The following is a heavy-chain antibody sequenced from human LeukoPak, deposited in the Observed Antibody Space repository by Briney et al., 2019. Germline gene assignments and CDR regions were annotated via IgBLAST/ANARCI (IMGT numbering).Heavy chain of an antibody. D-gene: IGHD6-19*01. Sequence: GSLRLSCAASGFTFSSYGMHWVRQAPGKGLEWVAFIRYDGSNKYYADSVKGRFTISRDNSKNTLYLQMNSLRAEDTAVYYCAKPYSSGWYSSEYFQHWGQGTLVTVSS. J-gene: IGHJ1*01. CDR2: IRYDGSNK. CDR1: GFTFSSYG. CDR3: AKPYSSGWYSSEYFQH. V-gene: IGHV3-30*02.